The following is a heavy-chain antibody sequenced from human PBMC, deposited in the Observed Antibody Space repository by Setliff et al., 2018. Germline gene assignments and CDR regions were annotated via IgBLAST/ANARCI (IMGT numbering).Heavy chain of an antibody. CDR1: GYNFANHW. CDR2: IDPGDSYA. CDR3: ARLGRERSTFAWLDA. D-gene: IGHD1-1*01. J-gene: IGHJ5*02. V-gene: IGHV5-10-1*01. Sequence: GESLKISCQSSGYNFANHWIAWVRLMPGKGLEYMGRIDPGDSYADYSPSFEGLVTISADKSRTTVYLQWTSLQASDTALYLCARLGRERSTFAWLDAWGQGTQVTVSS.